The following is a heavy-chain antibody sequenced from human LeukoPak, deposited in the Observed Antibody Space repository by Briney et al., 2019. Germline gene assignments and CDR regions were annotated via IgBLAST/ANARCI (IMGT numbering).Heavy chain of an antibody. V-gene: IGHV4-39*07. Sequence: SETLSLTCTVSGGSISSSSYYWGWIRQPPGKGLEWIGSIYYSGSTYYNPSLKSRVTISVDTSKNQFSLKLSSVTAADTAVYYCARDRQKEYSSSWYPFDYWGQGTLVTVSS. J-gene: IGHJ4*02. CDR3: ARDRQKEYSSSWYPFDY. D-gene: IGHD6-13*01. CDR2: IYYSGST. CDR1: GGSISSSSYY.